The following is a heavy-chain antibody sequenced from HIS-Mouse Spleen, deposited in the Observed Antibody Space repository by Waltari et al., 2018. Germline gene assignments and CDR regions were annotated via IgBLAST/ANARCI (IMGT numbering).Heavy chain of an antibody. CDR2: HSAYNGNT. D-gene: IGHD6-13*01. J-gene: IGHJ4*02. CDR3: AREAPIAAAGTVFDY. CDR1: GYTFTSYG. V-gene: IGHV1-18*01. Sequence: QVQLVQSGAEVKKPGASVKVSCKASGYTFTSYGISWVRQAPGQGLEWMGWHSAYNGNTNYAQKLQGRCTMTTDNSTSTAYMELRSLRSDDTAVYYCAREAPIAAAGTVFDYWGQGTLVTVSS.